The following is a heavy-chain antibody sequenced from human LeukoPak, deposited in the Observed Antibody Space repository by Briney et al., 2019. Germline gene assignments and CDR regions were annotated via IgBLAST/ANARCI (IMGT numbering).Heavy chain of an antibody. CDR3: ATWRTAKTALDY. CDR1: GGSLSNNNYY. V-gene: IGHV4-39*01. CDR2: IYYSGSP. Sequence: SETLSLTCTVSGGSLSNNNYYWAWIRQPPGKGLEYIGSIYYSGSPYYNPSLKSRVTISVDTSKNQFSLRLSSVTAADTAVYYCATWRTAKTALDYWGQGTLVTVSS. J-gene: IGHJ4*02. D-gene: IGHD2-21*02.